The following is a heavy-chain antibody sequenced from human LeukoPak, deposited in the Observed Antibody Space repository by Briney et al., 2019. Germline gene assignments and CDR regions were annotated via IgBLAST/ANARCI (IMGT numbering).Heavy chain of an antibody. D-gene: IGHD6-6*01. CDR1: GFTFSRYA. CDR3: ARDVGIAARPGPPSFSFDY. J-gene: IGHJ4*02. V-gene: IGHV3-30*04. Sequence: GGSLRLSCSASGFTFSRYAMHWVRQAPGKGLEWVAVISYDGSNKYYADSVKGRFTISRDNSKNTLYLQMNSLRAEDTAVYYCARDVGIAARPGPPSFSFDYWGQGTLVTVSS. CDR2: ISYDGSNK.